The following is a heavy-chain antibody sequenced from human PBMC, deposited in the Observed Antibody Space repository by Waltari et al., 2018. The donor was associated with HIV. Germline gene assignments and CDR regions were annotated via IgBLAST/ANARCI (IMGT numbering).Heavy chain of an antibody. V-gene: IGHV4-38-2*02. J-gene: IGHJ3*02. CDR3: ARDSEGYYYDSSGSTRAFDI. CDR1: GYSISSGYY. CDR2: IYHSGST. Sequence: QVQLQESGPGLVKPSETLSLTCAVSGYSISSGYYWGWIRQPPGKGLEWIGSIYHSGSTYYNPSLKSRVTISVDTSKNQFSLKLSSVTAADTAVYYCARDSEGYYYDSSGSTRAFDIWGQGTMVTVSS. D-gene: IGHD3-22*01.